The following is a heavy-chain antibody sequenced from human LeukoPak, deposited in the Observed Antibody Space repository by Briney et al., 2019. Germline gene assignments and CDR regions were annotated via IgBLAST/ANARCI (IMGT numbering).Heavy chain of an antibody. CDR1: GFTFSSYA. J-gene: IGHJ5*02. CDR2: ISYDGNIK. Sequence: RTGGSLRLSCAASGFTFSSYAMHWVRQAPGKGLEWVAVISYDGNIKYYTDSVKGRFTISRDNSKNTLYLQMNSLRAEDTAVYYCARDPTHDYGDFNWFDPWGQGTLVTVSS. V-gene: IGHV3-30*04. D-gene: IGHD4-17*01. CDR3: ARDPTHDYGDFNWFDP.